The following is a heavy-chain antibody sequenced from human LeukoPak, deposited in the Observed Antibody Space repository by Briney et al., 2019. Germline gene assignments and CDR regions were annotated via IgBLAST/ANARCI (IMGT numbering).Heavy chain of an antibody. J-gene: IGHJ6*02. V-gene: IGHV4-31*03. Sequence: PSETLSLTCTVSGGSISSGGYYWSWIRQHPGKGLEWIGFIYYSGSTYYNPSLKSRVTISVDTSKNQFSLKLSSVTAADTAVYYCARASQDYYYGMDVWGQGTTVTVSS. CDR1: GGSISSGGYY. CDR3: ARASQDYYYGMDV. CDR2: IYYSGST.